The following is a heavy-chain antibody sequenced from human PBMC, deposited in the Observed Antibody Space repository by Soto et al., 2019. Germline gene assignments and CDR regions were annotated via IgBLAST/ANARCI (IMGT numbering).Heavy chain of an antibody. D-gene: IGHD3-22*01. Sequence: GGSLRLSCAASGFTFSSYAMHWVRQAPGKGLEWVAVISYDGSNKYYADSVKGRFTISRDNSKNTLYLQRNSLRAEDTAVYYCASRTREYYYDSSGEEILGMDVWGQGTTVTVSS. CDR2: ISYDGSNK. V-gene: IGHV3-30-3*01. CDR1: GFTFSSYA. J-gene: IGHJ6*02. CDR3: ASRTREYYYDSSGEEILGMDV.